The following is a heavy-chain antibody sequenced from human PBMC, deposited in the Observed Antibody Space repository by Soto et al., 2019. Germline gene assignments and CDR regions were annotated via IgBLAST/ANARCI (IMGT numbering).Heavy chain of an antibody. CDR2: IWYDGSNK. V-gene: IGHV3-33*01. CDR3: AREACSGGSCYFTDLYYFDY. D-gene: IGHD2-15*01. CDR1: GFTFSSYG. Sequence: GGSLRLSCAASGFTFSSYGMHWVRQAPGKGLEWVAVIWYDGSNKYYADSVKGRFTISRDNSKNTLYLQMNSLRAEDTAVYYCAREACSGGSCYFTDLYYFDYWGQGTLVTVSS. J-gene: IGHJ4*02.